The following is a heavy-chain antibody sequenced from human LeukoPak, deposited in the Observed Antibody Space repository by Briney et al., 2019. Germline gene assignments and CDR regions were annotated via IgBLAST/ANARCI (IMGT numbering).Heavy chain of an antibody. D-gene: IGHD2-2*02. V-gene: IGHV4-61*02. CDR2: IYTSGST. CDR1: GGSISSGSYY. Sequence: SQTLSLTCTASGGSISSGSYYWSCIRQPAGQGLEGIVRIYTSGSTYYNSSLKSLATISVDTTKNHQSLKLSSVTAADTAVYYCARVSAGYCSSTSCYNYYYYYMDVWGKGTKVSVSS. J-gene: IGHJ6*03. CDR3: ARVSAGYCSSTSCYNYYYYYMDV.